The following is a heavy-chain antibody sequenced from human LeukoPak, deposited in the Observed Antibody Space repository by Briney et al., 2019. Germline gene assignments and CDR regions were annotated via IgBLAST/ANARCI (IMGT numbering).Heavy chain of an antibody. D-gene: IGHD3-9*01. CDR3: ARESGLGYFEAALWGAFDI. Sequence: ASVKVSCKASGYTFTRYYMHWVRQAPGQGHELMGISNPSGAGTTYAQNFQGRVTMTRDTSTSTVNMDLSSLRSEDTAVYYCARESGLGYFEAALWGAFDIWGQGTMVTVSS. CDR1: GYTFTRYY. V-gene: IGHV1-46*01. CDR2: SNPSGAGT. J-gene: IGHJ3*02.